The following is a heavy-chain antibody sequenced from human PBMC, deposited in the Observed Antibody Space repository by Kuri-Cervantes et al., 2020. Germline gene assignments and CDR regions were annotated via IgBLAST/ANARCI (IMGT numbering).Heavy chain of an antibody. CDR2: IYPGDSDT. J-gene: IGHJ4*02. Sequence: KVSCKGSGYSFTSYWIGWVRQMPGKGLEWMGIIYPGDSDTRYSPSFQGQVTISADKSTSTAYLQWSSLEASDTAIYYCARHLGGYVGPHDYWGQGTLVTVSS. D-gene: IGHD5-12*01. V-gene: IGHV5-51*01. CDR3: ARHLGGYVGPHDY. CDR1: GYSFTSYW.